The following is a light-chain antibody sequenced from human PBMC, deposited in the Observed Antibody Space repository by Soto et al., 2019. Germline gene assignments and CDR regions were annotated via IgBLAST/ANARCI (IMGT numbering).Light chain of an antibody. CDR1: QDISNY. CDR3: QQYDNLPLT. Sequence: DIQMTQSPSSLSASVGDRVTITCQESQDISNYLNWYQQKPGKAPKLLIYDASNLETGVPSRFSGSGSGKDFTFTISSLQPEDIATYYCQQYDNLPLTFGGGTKVEIK. CDR2: DAS. V-gene: IGKV1-33*01. J-gene: IGKJ4*01.